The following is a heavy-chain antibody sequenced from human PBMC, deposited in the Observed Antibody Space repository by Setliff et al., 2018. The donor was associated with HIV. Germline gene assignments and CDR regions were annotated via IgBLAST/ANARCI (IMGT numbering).Heavy chain of an antibody. CDR3: ARQSGDYTVTTYYMDV. Sequence: GESLKISCKTSGYDFTTNWVGWVRQMPGKGLEWMGIIRPADSDTRVNPSFQGHVTISADKSISTTYLQWSSLRASDTAMYYCARQSGDYTVTTYYMDVWSKGTTVTVSS. V-gene: IGHV5-51*01. CDR1: GYDFTTNW. CDR2: IRPADSDT. J-gene: IGHJ6*03. D-gene: IGHD4-17*01.